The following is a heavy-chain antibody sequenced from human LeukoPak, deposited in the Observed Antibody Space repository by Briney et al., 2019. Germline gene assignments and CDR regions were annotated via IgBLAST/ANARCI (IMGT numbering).Heavy chain of an antibody. V-gene: IGHV1-24*01. D-gene: IGHD2-21*02. J-gene: IGHJ6*02. Sequence: ASVKVSCKVSGYTLTELSMHWVRQAPGKGLEWMGGFDPEDGETIYAQKFQGRVTMTEDTSTDTAYMELSSLRSEDTAVYYCATGYCGGDCYSNYYGMDVWGQGTTVTVSS. CDR3: ATGYCGGDCYSNYYGMDV. CDR1: GYTLTELS. CDR2: FDPEDGET.